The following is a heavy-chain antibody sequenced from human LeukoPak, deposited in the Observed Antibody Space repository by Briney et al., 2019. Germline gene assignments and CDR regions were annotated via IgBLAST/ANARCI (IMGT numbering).Heavy chain of an antibody. Sequence: PGGSLRLSCAASGFTFSSYAMSWVRQAPGKGLEWVASINPDGSGKPFVDSLKGRFTISRDNAENSLYLQMNSLRAEDTAVYYCAKLRGTVTTWDYWGLGTLVTVSS. CDR1: GFTFSSYA. V-gene: IGHV3-7*03. J-gene: IGHJ4*02. D-gene: IGHD4-11*01. CDR2: INPDGSGK. CDR3: AKLRGTVTTWDY.